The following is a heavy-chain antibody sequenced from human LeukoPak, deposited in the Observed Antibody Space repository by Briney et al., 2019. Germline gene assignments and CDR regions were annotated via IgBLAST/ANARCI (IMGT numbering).Heavy chain of an antibody. V-gene: IGHV3-48*03. D-gene: IGHD3-10*01. J-gene: IGHJ4*02. CDR2: ITGSSDTI. CDR3: AREGVPGDGDHFDY. CDR1: GFTFSIYE. Sequence: GGSLRLSCAASGFTFSIYEMNWVRQAPGQGLEWVSYITGSSDTIYYADSVKGRFTISSERAKHLVYMQMKRLRDDDTGAYYCAREGVPGDGDHFDYWSQGTLVTVSS.